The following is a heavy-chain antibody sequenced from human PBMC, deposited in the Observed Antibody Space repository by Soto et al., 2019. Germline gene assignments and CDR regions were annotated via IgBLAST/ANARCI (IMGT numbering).Heavy chain of an antibody. CDR1: GDSVSSNHAT. V-gene: IGHV6-1*01. CDR3: VRLIGNSWLDS. J-gene: IGHJ5*01. D-gene: IGHD3-16*01. Sequence: SQTLSLTCAISGDSVSSNHATRDWIRQSPSRGLEWLGRTYYRSKWYYDYALSVKSRITINPDTSNNQLSLQLNSVTPVDTAVYYCVRLIGNSWLDSWGQGTLVPVSS. CDR2: TYYRSKWYY.